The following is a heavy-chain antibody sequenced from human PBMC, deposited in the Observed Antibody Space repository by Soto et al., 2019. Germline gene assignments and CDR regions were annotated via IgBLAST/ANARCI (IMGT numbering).Heavy chain of an antibody. D-gene: IGHD5-12*01. CDR3: AVGSVDIVPTGMKPFDP. CDR1: GGTFSNYA. J-gene: IGHJ5*02. Sequence: QVQLVQSGAEVKKPGSSVKVSCKASGGTFSNYAISWVRQAPGQGLEWMGGIIPIFGTANYAQKFQGRVTITADESTSTADMELSSLRSEDTAIYYCAVGSVDIVPTGMKPFDPWGKGTLVTVSS. V-gene: IGHV1-69*12. CDR2: IIPIFGTA.